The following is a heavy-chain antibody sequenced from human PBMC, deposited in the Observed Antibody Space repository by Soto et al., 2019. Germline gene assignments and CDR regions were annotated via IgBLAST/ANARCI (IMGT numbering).Heavy chain of an antibody. Sequence: PSETLSLTCTVSGGSISSSSYYWGWIRQPPGKGLEWIGSIYYSGSTYYNPSLKSRVTISVDTSKNQFSLKLSSVTAADTAVYYCARFTRYCSGGSCYHPRVRWFDPWGQGTLVTV. CDR2: IYYSGST. CDR1: GGSISSSSYY. J-gene: IGHJ5*02. CDR3: ARFTRYCSGGSCYHPRVRWFDP. V-gene: IGHV4-39*01. D-gene: IGHD2-15*01.